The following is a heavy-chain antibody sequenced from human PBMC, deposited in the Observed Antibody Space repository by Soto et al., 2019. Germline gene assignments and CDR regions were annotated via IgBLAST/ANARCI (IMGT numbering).Heavy chain of an antibody. D-gene: IGHD5-18*01. CDR1: GGTFSTYA. Sequence: QVQLVQSGAEVTKPESSVKVSCKAPGGTFSTYAISWVRQAPGQGLEWMGGIIPMFGTANYARRFQDRVTLTGDESKRTVYMELSSLRSEDTAVYFCASGIQLWLRRINNGYSGWGQGTLVTVSS. CDR2: IIPMFGTA. J-gene: IGHJ4*02. CDR3: ASGIQLWLRRINNGYSG. V-gene: IGHV1-69*12.